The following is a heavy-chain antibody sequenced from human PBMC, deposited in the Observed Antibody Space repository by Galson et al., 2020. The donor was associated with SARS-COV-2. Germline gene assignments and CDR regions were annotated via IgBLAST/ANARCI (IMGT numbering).Heavy chain of an antibody. CDR3: LSYSSTRQNH. CDR2: ISSNGETS. Sequence: GGSLRLSCSASGFIFSDYAMHWVRQAPGKGLEYVSAISSNGETSFYADSVNGRFTMSRDNSKNMFYLKMTALRLEDTAFYFCLSYSSTRQNHWGQGTLVTVSS. V-gene: IGHV3-64D*06. J-gene: IGHJ5*02. CDR1: GFIFSDYA. D-gene: IGHD2-2*01.